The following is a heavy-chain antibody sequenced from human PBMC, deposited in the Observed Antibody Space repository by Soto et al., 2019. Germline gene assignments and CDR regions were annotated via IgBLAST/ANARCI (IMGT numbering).Heavy chain of an antibody. CDR1: GGTFSSYT. D-gene: IGHD6-6*01. CDR2: IIPILGIA. J-gene: IGHJ3*02. Sequence: KVSCKASGGTFSSYTISWVRQAPGQGLEWMGRIIPILGIANYAQKFQGRVTITADKSTSTAYMELSSLRSEDTAVYYCARPSEYSSSLYAFDIWGQGTMVT. CDR3: ARPSEYSSSLYAFDI. V-gene: IGHV1-69*02.